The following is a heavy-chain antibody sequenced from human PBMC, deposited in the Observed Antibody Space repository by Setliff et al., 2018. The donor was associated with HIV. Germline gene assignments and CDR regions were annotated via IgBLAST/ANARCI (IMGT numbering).Heavy chain of an antibody. CDR2: IIPIVGIP. D-gene: IGHD6-13*01. V-gene: IGHV1-69*10. CDR1: GGTFSRYA. CDR3: ARSTDSSSFDY. J-gene: IGHJ4*02. Sequence: SVKVSCKASGGTFSRYAIAWVRQAPGQGLEWMGGIIPIVGIPNYAQKFQGRVSITADKSAITAYMELSSLSSEDTAVYYCARSTDSSSFDYWGQGTLVTVSS.